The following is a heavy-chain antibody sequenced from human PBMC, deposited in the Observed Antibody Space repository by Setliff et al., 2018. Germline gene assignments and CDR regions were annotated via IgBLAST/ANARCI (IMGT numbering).Heavy chain of an antibody. V-gene: IGHV4-61*09. J-gene: IGHJ5*02. Sequence: SETLSLTCSVSGASITSGGFYWTWIRQPAGKGLEWIGHISPSGSTTYNPSVKSRVTISLDTSKNHFSLKLDSVTAADTAVYYCARDGPHCVTSSCPGAWFDPWGQGILVTVSS. CDR3: ARDGPHCVTSSCPGAWFDP. CDR2: ISPSGST. CDR1: GASITSGGFY. D-gene: IGHD2-2*01.